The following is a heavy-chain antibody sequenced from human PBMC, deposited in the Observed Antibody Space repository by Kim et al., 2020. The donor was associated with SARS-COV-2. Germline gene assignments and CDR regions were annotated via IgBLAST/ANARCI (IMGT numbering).Heavy chain of an antibody. Sequence: ADPEKGRFTSARDNSNNTLYLQMNSLEDEDAAVYYCAKDPSGDYPNWFDPWGQGTQVTVSS. J-gene: IGHJ5*02. D-gene: IGHD4-17*01. CDR3: AKDPSGDYPNWFDP. V-gene: IGHV3-23*01.